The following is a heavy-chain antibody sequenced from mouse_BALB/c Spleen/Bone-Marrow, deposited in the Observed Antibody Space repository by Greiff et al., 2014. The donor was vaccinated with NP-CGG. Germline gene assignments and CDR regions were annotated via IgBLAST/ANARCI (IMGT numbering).Heavy chain of an antibody. D-gene: IGHD1-1*01. CDR2: ISYDGSN. V-gene: IGHV3-6*02. J-gene: IGHJ4*01. CDR1: GYSITSGYY. Sequence: DVHLVESGPGLVKPSQSLSLTCSVTGYSITSGYYWNWIRQFPGNKLEWMGYISYDGSNNYNPSLKNRISITRDTSKNQFFLKLNSVTTEDTATYYCASYLYYAMDYWGQGTSVTVSS. CDR3: ASYLYYAMDY.